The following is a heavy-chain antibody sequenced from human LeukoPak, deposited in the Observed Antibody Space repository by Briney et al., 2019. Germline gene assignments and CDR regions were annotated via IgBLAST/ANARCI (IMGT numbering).Heavy chain of an antibody. CDR3: ARHIPAAIGYYMDV. CDR1: GGSISSSSYY. V-gene: IGHV4-39*01. CDR2: IYYSGST. D-gene: IGHD2-2*01. J-gene: IGHJ6*03. Sequence: SETLSLTCTVSGGSISSSSYYWGWIRQPPGKGLEWIGSIYYSGSTYYNPSLKSRVTISVDTSKNQFSLKLSSVTAADTAVYYCARHIPAAIGYYMDVWGKGTTVTVSS.